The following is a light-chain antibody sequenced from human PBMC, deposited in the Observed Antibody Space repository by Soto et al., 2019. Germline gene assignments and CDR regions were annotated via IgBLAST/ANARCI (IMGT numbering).Light chain of an antibody. J-gene: IGKJ1*01. V-gene: IGKV1-5*03. CDR2: KAS. CDR3: QQYNNYWT. CDR1: QSISSW. Sequence: DIQMTQYPSTLSASVGDRVTITCRASQSISSWLAWYQQKPGKAPKLLIYKASSLESGVPLRLSGSGSGTEFTLTISSMKPDDFATYYCQQYNNYWTFGHGTKVDIK.